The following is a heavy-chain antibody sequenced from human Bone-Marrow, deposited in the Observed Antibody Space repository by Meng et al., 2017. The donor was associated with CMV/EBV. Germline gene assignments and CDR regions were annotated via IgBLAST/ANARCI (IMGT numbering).Heavy chain of an antibody. CDR2: IKHDGSEK. CDR1: GFTFSSYW. J-gene: IGHJ6*02. Sequence: GGSLRLSCAASGFTFSSYWMSWVRQAPGKGLEWVANIKHDGSEKYYVDSVKGRFTISRDNAKNSLYLQMNSLRAADTAVYSCARRVFDCTSSSCFTHFYYGMDVWGQGTTVTVSS. CDR3: ARRVFDCTSSSCFTHFYYGMDV. V-gene: IGHV3-7*03. D-gene: IGHD2-2*02.